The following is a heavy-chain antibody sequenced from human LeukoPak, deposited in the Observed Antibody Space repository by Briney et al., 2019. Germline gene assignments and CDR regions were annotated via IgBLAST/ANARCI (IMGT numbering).Heavy chain of an antibody. V-gene: IGHV1-69*13. CDR3: ARDREYSSGWYYYYMDV. D-gene: IGHD6-19*01. CDR2: IIPIFGTA. Sequence: GASVKVSCKASGGTFSSYAISWVRQAPGQGLEWMGGIIPIFGTANYAQKFQGRVTITADESTSTAYMELSSLRSEDTAVYYCARDREYSSGWYYYYMDVWGKGTTVTVSS. CDR1: GGTFSSYA. J-gene: IGHJ6*03.